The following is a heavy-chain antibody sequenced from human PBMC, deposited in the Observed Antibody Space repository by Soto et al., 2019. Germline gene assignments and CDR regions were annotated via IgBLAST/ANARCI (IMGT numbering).Heavy chain of an antibody. CDR1: GGSVSSYY. V-gene: IGHV4-59*08. CDR2: IYYSGST. D-gene: IGHD6-19*01. J-gene: IGHJ4*02. Sequence: PSETLSLTCTVSGGSVSSYYWSWIRQSPGKGLEWIGYIYYSGSTKYKPSLKSRVTISVDTSKNQFSLKLSSVTAADTAVYYCARHYQGDSSGWWTRETYFDYWGQGTLVTVSS. CDR3: ARHYQGDSSGWWTRETYFDY.